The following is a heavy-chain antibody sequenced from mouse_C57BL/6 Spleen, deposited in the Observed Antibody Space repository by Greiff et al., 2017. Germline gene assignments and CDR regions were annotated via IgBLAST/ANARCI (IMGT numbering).Heavy chain of an antibody. CDR1: GYSITSGYY. J-gene: IGHJ2*01. CDR3: ARYDYDPYYFDY. V-gene: IGHV3-6*01. CDR2: ISYDGSN. D-gene: IGHD2-4*01. Sequence: EVKLMESGPGLVKPSQSLSLTCSVTGYSITSGYYWNWIRQFPGNKLEWMGYISYDGSNNYNPSLKNRISITRDTSKNQFFLKLNSVTTEDTATYYCARYDYDPYYFDYWGQGTTLTVSS.